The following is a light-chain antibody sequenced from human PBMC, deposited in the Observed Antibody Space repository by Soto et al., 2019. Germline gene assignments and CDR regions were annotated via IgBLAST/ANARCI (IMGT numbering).Light chain of an antibody. CDR3: QQYYATPWT. Sequence: IVMTQSPESLPVSLGGGATLNCWSSQRLTFVSTNQSHLAWYQQKTGQAPKLLLSWSSARESGVPDRFSGSGSVTHFTLTITDLQADDVAIYYCQQYYATPWTFGRGTKVEI. V-gene: IGKV4-1*01. J-gene: IGKJ1*01. CDR2: WSS. CDR1: QRLTFVSTNQSH.